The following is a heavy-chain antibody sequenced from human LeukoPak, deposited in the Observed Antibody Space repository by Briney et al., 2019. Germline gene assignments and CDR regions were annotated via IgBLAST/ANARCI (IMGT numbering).Heavy chain of an antibody. Sequence: SETLSLTCTVPGSSISSYYWSWIRQPPGKGLEWIGYIYYSGSTNYNPSLKSRVTISVDTSKNQFSLKLSSVTAADTAVYYCARDNHYGSGSYYQYGMDVWGQGTTVTVSS. V-gene: IGHV4-59*01. D-gene: IGHD3-10*01. CDR3: ARDNHYGSGSYYQYGMDV. CDR2: IYYSGST. CDR1: GSSISSYY. J-gene: IGHJ6*02.